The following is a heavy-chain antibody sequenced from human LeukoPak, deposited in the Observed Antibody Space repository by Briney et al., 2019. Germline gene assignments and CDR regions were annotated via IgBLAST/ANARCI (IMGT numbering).Heavy chain of an antibody. CDR3: AKGAESYYYGMDV. V-gene: IGHV1-46*03. CDR1: GYTFTSYY. D-gene: IGHD3-16*01. CDR2: INPSGGST. J-gene: IGHJ6*02. Sequence: GASVKVSCKASGYTFTSYYMHWVRQAPGHGLEWMGIINPSGGSTSYAQKFQGRVTMTRDTSTSTVYMELSSLRSEDTAVYYCAKGAESYYYGMDVWGQGTTVTVSS.